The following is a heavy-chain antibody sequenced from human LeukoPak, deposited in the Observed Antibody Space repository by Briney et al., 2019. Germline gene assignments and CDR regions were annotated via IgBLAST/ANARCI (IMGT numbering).Heavy chain of an antibody. CDR2: IYYSGSI. CDR1: GDSITNHY. D-gene: IGHD3-10*01. J-gene: IGHJ4*02. CDR3: AGSGGLSNQGAVFDY. V-gene: IGHV4-59*11. Sequence: SETLSLTCIVSGDSITNHYWSLIRWPPGKALECIGYIYYSGSINYNPSLKSRVTISVDTSRNQFSMKLNSVTAADTAVYYCAGSGGLSNQGAVFDYWGQGTLVTVSS.